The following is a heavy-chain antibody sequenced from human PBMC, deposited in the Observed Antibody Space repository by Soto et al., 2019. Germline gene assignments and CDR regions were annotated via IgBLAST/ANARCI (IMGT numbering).Heavy chain of an antibody. V-gene: IGHV3-23*01. CDR3: FIGLVVVIPSRMDV. J-gene: IGHJ6*02. Sequence: GGSLRLSCAASGFTFSSFAMNWVRQAPGKGLEWVSAISGSGGGTYYADSVKGRFIISRDNSKNTLYLQMNRLRAEDTAVYYCFIGLVVVIPSRMDVWGQGSTVPVSS. D-gene: IGHD3-22*01. CDR2: ISGSGGGT. CDR1: GFTFSSFA.